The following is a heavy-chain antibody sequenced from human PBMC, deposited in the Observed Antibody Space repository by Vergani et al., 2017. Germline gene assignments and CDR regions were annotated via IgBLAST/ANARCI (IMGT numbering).Heavy chain of an antibody. CDR3: ARDYTPDIVVVPAAPYYYYGMDV. V-gene: IGHV1-69*13. CDR1: GGTFSSYA. CDR2: IIPIFGTA. D-gene: IGHD2-2*01. J-gene: IGHJ6*02. Sequence: QVQLVQSGAEVKKPGSSVKVSCKASGGTFSSYAISWVRQAPGQGLEWMGRIIPIFGTANYAQKFQGRVTITADESTSTANMELSSLRSEDTAVYYCARDYTPDIVVVPAAPYYYYGMDVWGQGTTVTVSS.